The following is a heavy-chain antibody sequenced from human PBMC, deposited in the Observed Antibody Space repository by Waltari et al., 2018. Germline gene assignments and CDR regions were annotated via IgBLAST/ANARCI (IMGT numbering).Heavy chain of an antibody. CDR1: GFTVSSNY. CDR2: IYSGGST. V-gene: IGHV3-53*01. Sequence: EVQLVESGGGLIQPGGSLRLSCAASGFTVSSNYMSWVRQAPGKGLGVGSVIYSGGSTYYADSVKGRFTISRDNSKNTLYLQMNSLRAEDTAVYYCARDDIQLWFYLWGQGTLVTVSS. J-gene: IGHJ5*02. CDR3: ARDDIQLWFYL. D-gene: IGHD5-18*01.